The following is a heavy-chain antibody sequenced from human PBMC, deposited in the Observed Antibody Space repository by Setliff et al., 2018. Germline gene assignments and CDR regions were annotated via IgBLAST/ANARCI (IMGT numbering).Heavy chain of an antibody. J-gene: IGHJ1*01. D-gene: IGHD3-10*01. CDR1: GGSISSSSYY. CDR2: VYFSGYT. V-gene: IGHV4-39*07. CDR3: ARVDFTMIQGVIGH. Sequence: PSETLSLTCTVSGGSISSSSYYWGWIRQPPGKGLEWLGSVYFSGYTYYNPSLSGRVTISIDTSKNQFSLRLTSVTAADTAVYYCARVDFTMIQGVIGHWGQGTLVTVSS.